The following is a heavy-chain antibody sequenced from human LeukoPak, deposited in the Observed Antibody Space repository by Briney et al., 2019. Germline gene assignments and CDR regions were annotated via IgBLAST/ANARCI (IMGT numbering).Heavy chain of an antibody. Sequence: PSETLSLTCTVSGGSISSYYWSWIRQPPGKGLEWIGYIYYSGSTNYNPSLKSRVTISVDTSKNQFSLKLSPVTAAGTAVYYCAREYYDILTGYYRFDYWGQGTLVTVSS. D-gene: IGHD3-9*01. CDR3: AREYYDILTGYYRFDY. CDR2: IYYSGST. CDR1: GGSISSYY. J-gene: IGHJ4*02. V-gene: IGHV4-59*01.